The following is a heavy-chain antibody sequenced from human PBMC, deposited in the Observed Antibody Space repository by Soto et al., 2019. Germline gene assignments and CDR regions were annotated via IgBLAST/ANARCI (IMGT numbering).Heavy chain of an antibody. V-gene: IGHV3-15*01. J-gene: IGHJ4*02. Sequence: EVQLVESGGGLVKPGGSLGLSCAASGFTFVNARMSWFRQAPGKGLAWVGLIKKTSEGGAIEYAAPVKGRFTISRDDSRNTLYLQMNSLKPEDTAVYYCTTGQWFPLWGPGTLVTVSA. CDR1: GFTFVNAR. CDR3: TTGQWFPL. D-gene: IGHD3-22*01. CDR2: IKKTSEGGAI.